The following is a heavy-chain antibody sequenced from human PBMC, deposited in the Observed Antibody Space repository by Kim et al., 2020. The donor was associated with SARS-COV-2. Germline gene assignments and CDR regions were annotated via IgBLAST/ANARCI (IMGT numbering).Heavy chain of an antibody. CDR3: ARDATPIWFGELINWFDT. J-gene: IGHJ5*02. V-gene: IGHV1-18*01. Sequence: ASVKVSCKASGYTFTSYGISWVRQAPGQGLEWMGWISAYNGNTNYAQKPQGRVTMTTDTSTRTAYMELRSLRSDDTAVYYCARDATPIWFGELINWFDTWGQGTLVTVSS. D-gene: IGHD3-10*01. CDR2: ISAYNGNT. CDR1: GYTFTSYG.